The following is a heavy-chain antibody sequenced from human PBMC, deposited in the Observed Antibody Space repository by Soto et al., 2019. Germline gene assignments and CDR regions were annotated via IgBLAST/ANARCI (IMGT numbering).Heavy chain of an antibody. CDR3: ARGGQGYSGYDLVPEMFHYYYYGMDV. D-gene: IGHD5-12*01. V-gene: IGHV1-3*01. J-gene: IGHJ6*02. Sequence: ASVKVSCKASGYTFTSYAMHWVRQAPGQRLEWMGWINAGNGNTKYSQKFQGRVTITRDTSASTAYMELSSLRSEDTAVYYCARGGQGYSGYDLVPEMFHYYYYGMDVWGQGTTVTVSS. CDR2: INAGNGNT. CDR1: GYTFTSYA.